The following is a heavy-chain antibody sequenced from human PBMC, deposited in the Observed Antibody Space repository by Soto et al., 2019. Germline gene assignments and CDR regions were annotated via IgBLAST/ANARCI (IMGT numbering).Heavy chain of an antibody. V-gene: IGHV4-59*08. CDR3: ARHNYGSGSTYFDY. Sequence: QVQLQESGPGLVKPSETLSLTCTVSGGSISSYYWSWIRQPPGKGLEWIGYIYYSGSTNHNPSLTQRVTISVDTSKNQFSLRLNSMAAADTAVYYCARHNYGSGSTYFDYWGQGTLVTVSS. J-gene: IGHJ4*02. CDR2: IYYSGST. D-gene: IGHD3-10*01. CDR1: GGSISSYY.